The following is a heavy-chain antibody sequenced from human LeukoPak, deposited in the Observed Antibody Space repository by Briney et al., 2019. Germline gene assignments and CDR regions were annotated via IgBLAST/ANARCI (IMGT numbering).Heavy chain of an antibody. J-gene: IGHJ4*02. V-gene: IGHV3-23*01. CDR3: AKRGSSGWYVPAGIDY. CDR1: GFTFSNYA. CDR2: ISGSGGST. D-gene: IGHD6-19*01. Sequence: PGGSLRLSCLASGFTFSNYAMSWVRQAPGKGLEWVSAISGSGGSTYYADSVKGRFTISRDNSKNTLYLQMNSLRAEDTAVYYCAKRGSSGWYVPAGIDYWGQGTLVTVSP.